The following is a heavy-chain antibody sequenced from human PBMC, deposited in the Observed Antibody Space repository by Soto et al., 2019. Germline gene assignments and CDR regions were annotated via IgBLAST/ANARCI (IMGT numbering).Heavy chain of an antibody. CDR2: IYYSGST. CDR3: ARGYCSDGSCYSPPNWFDP. J-gene: IGHJ5*02. Sequence: SETLSLTCTVSGDSISNSEYYWSWIRQPPGLGLDWIGYIYYSGSTYYTPSLKSRVTISIDTSKNQFSLQLSSVTAADTAVYYCARGYCSDGSCYSPPNWFDPWGQGALVTVS. CDR1: GDSISNSEYY. V-gene: IGHV4-30-4*01. D-gene: IGHD2-15*01.